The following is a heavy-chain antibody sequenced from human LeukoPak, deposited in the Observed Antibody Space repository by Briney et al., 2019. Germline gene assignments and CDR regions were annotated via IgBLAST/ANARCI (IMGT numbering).Heavy chain of an antibody. Sequence: SETLSLTCTVSGGSINNYYWSWIRQPPGKGPEWIGFISYSGSTDYNPSLKSRVTMSVDTSKNQFSLKLKSVTPADTAIYYCTRDRRDGYNYVDVWGQGTLVTVSS. CDR2: ISYSGST. J-gene: IGHJ4*02. D-gene: IGHD5-24*01. CDR3: TRDRRDGYNYVDV. CDR1: GGSINNYY. V-gene: IGHV4-59*01.